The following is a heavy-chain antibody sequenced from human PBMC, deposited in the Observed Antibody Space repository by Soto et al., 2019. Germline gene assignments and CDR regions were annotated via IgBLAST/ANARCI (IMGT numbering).Heavy chain of an antibody. CDR2: VYHNGTS. V-gene: IGHV4-4*02. CDR1: GGSIRSTNW. D-gene: IGHD2-15*01. CDR3: ASDLYRYCSVTSGHAMDV. J-gene: IGHJ6*02. Sequence: VHLQESGPGLVKPSGTVSLTCVVSGGSIRSTNWWAWVRQTPGKGLEWIGEVYHNGTSNYTPSLKGRATISVGRSKDQVSLRLNSVIDADTAVYYCASDLYRYCSVTSGHAMDVWGQVTPVNVSS.